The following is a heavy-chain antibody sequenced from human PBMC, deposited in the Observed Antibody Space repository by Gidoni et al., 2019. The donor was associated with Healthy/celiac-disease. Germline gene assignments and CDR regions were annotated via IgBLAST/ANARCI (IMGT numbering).Heavy chain of an antibody. CDR2: ISYDGSNK. CDR1: GFTFSSYG. V-gene: IGHV3-30*18. J-gene: IGHJ3*02. CDR3: AKDSKEDAFDI. Sequence: QVQLVESGGGVVQPGRSLRLSCAASGFTFSSYGMHWVRQAPGKGLEWVAVISYDGSNKYYADSVKGRFTISRDNSKNTLYLQMNSLRAEDTAVYYCAKDSKEDAFDIWGQGTMVTVSS.